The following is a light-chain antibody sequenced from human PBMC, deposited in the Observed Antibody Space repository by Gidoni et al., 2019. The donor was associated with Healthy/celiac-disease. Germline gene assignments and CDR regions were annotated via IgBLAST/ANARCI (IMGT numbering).Light chain of an antibody. CDR2: EGS. CDR1: RSDVGSFNL. V-gene: IGLV2-23*03. CDR3: CSYAGSSTFV. Sequence: QSALPPPASVSGSPGQSITISCTGTRSDVGSFNLVSWYPQHPGKAPKLMIYEGSKRPSGVSNRFSGSKSGNTASLTISGLQAEDEADYYCCSYAGSSTFVFGAGTKLTVL. J-gene: IGLJ3*02.